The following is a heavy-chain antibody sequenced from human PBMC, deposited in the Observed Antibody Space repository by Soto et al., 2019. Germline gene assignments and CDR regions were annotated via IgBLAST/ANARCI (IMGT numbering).Heavy chain of an antibody. J-gene: IGHJ4*02. CDR2: INAGNGNT. CDR1: GYTFTSYA. Sequence: GASVKVSCKASGYTFTSYAMHWVRQAPGQRLEWMGWINAGNGNTKYSQKFQGRVTITRDTSASTAYMELSSLRSEDTAVYYCARAPRTLHLRTLPPNDYWGQGTLVTVSS. V-gene: IGHV1-3*01. CDR3: ARAPRTLHLRTLPPNDY.